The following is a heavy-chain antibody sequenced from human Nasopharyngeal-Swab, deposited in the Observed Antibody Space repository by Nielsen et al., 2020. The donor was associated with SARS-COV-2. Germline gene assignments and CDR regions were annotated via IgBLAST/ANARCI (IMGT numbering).Heavy chain of an antibody. CDR2: IYTRGRT. J-gene: IGHJ5*02. CDR3: ARVAEGSGGFDP. V-gene: IGHV4-4*07. Sequence: GSLRLSCTVSGGSISSYYWRWIRQPAGKGLEWIGRIYTRGRTNYNPSLKSRVTMSVDTSKNQFSLKLSSVTAADTAVYYCARVAEGSGGFDPWGQGTLVTVSS. CDR1: GGSISSYY. D-gene: IGHD3-16*01.